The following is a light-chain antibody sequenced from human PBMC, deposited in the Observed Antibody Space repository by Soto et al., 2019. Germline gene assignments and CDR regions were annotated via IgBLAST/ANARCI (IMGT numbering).Light chain of an antibody. Sequence: DIQMTQSPSSLSASIGDRVTITCQASQNITNNLSWYQQKPGKAPKLLIYKASSLESGVPSRFSGSGSGTEFTLTISSLQPDDFATYYCQQYNSLWTFGQGTKVDIK. CDR2: KAS. J-gene: IGKJ1*01. CDR3: QQYNSLWT. CDR1: QNITNN. V-gene: IGKV1-5*03.